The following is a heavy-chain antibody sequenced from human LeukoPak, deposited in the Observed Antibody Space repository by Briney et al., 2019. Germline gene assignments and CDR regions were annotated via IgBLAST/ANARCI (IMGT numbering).Heavy chain of an antibody. CDR3: AREKGGYDTTTYYYYGMDV. Sequence: ASVKVSCKASGYTFTGYYMHWVRQAPGQGLEWMGWINPNSGGTNYAQKFQGRVTMTRDTSISTAYMELSRLRSDDTAVYYCAREKGGYDTTTYYYYGMDVWGQGTTVTVSS. CDR1: GYTFTGYY. J-gene: IGHJ6*02. V-gene: IGHV1-2*02. D-gene: IGHD5-12*01. CDR2: INPNSGGT.